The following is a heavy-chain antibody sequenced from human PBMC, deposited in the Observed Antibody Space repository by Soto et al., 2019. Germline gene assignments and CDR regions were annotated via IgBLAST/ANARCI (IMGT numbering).Heavy chain of an antibody. Sequence: GESLKISCKGSGYSFTSYWIGWVRQMPGKGLEWMGIIYPGDSDTRYSPSFQGQVTISADKSISTAYLQWSSLKASDTAMYYCAICSSTSCYTSSYYYYGMDVWRQRTTVTVSS. D-gene: IGHD2-2*02. CDR2: IYPGDSDT. CDR1: GYSFTSYW. J-gene: IGHJ6*02. V-gene: IGHV5-51*01. CDR3: AICSSTSCYTSSYYYYGMDV.